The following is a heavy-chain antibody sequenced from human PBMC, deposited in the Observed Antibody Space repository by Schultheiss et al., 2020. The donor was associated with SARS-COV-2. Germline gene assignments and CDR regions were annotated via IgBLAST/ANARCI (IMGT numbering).Heavy chain of an antibody. CDR3: ARGPHSHNWNDVSLYNFDY. V-gene: IGHV3-23*01. CDR1: GFTFSSYA. Sequence: GGSLRLSFAASGFTFSSYAMSWVRQAPGKGLEWVSAISGSGGSTYYADSVKGRFTISRDNSKNTLYLQMNSLRAEDTAVYYCARGPHSHNWNDVSLYNFDYWGQGTLVTVSS. CDR2: ISGSGGST. D-gene: IGHD1-20*01. J-gene: IGHJ4*02.